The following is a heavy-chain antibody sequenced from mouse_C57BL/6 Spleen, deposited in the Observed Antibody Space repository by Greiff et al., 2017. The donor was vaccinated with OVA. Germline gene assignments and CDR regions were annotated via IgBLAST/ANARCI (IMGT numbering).Heavy chain of an antibody. CDR1: GYTFTDYN. Sequence: VQLQQSGPELVKPGASVKMSCKASGYTFTDYNMHWVTQSHGKSLEWIGYINPNNGGTSYNQKFKGKATLTVNKSSSTAYMELRSLTSEDAAVYYCARSLYYDYGRGYVDYWGQGTTLTVSS. V-gene: IGHV1-22*01. CDR3: ARSLYYDYGRGYVDY. J-gene: IGHJ2*01. D-gene: IGHD2-4*01. CDR2: INPNNGGT.